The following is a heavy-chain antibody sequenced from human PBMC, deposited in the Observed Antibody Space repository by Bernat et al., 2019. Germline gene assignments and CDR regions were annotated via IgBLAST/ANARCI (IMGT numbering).Heavy chain of an antibody. CDR1: GFTFSNYA. CDR2: ITYDGSNT. Sequence: QVQLVESGGGLVQPGRSLRLSCAASGFTFSNYAMHWVRQAPGKGLEWVSLITYDGSNTYYADSVKGRFTISRDNYKSTLYLQTNSLRAEDTAVYYCGRGGYSLSWYIEYWGQGTLVTVSS. V-gene: IGHV3-30-3*01. D-gene: IGHD6-13*01. CDR3: GRGGYSLSWYIEY. J-gene: IGHJ4*02.